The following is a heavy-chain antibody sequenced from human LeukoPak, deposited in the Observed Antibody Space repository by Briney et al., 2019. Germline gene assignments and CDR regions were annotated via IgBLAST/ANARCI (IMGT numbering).Heavy chain of an antibody. J-gene: IGHJ4*02. D-gene: IGHD6-13*01. CDR1: GFTFSSYS. CDR2: IGSSSSYI. Sequence: GGSLRLSCAASGFTFSSYSMNWVRQAPGKGLEWVSSIGSSSSYIYYADSVKGRFTISRDNAKNSLYLQMNSLRAEDTAVYYCARTQQQLVPFDYWGQGTLVTVSS. CDR3: ARTQQQLVPFDY. V-gene: IGHV3-21*01.